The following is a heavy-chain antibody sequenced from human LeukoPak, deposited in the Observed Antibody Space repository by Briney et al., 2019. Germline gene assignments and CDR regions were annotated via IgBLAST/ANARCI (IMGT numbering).Heavy chain of an antibody. CDR2: IRAYGGDT. CDR1: GYSYISYG. CDR3: ARPSITTMLRGVYSAAPDY. D-gene: IGHD3-10*01. Sequence: ASVNVSCKASGYSYISYGIDWVRQAPGQGVEWMGWIRAYGGDTNNAQKLQGGVTITTDTPTNTSSMELRSLRSGDTALYYCARPSITTMLRGVYSAAPDYWGEGTLVTVSS. J-gene: IGHJ4*02. V-gene: IGHV1-18*01.